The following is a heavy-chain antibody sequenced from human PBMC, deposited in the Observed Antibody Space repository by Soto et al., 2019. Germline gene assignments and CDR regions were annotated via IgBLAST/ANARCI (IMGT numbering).Heavy chain of an antibody. Sequence: QVQLQESGPGLVKPSETLSLTCSVSGGSISDYYWTWIRQPPGKGLEWIGYIYYTGSTTYNPSLESRVTISMDTSKNQFSLKLSSVTAADTAIYYCVRLLRWLYSGSGMDVWGQGTTVTVSS. CDR1: GGSISDYY. CDR3: VRLLRWLYSGSGMDV. J-gene: IGHJ6*02. D-gene: IGHD1-1*01. CDR2: IYYTGST. V-gene: IGHV4-59*08.